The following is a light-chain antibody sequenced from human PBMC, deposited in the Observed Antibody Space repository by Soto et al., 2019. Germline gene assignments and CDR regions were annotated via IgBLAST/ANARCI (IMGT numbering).Light chain of an antibody. V-gene: IGLV1-40*01. CDR2: ANT. CDR1: SSNIGPTYD. J-gene: IGLJ1*01. Sequence: QSVLTQPPSVSGAPGQRVTISCTGSSSNIGPTYDVHWYQQLPGTAPKLLIYANTNRPSGVPDRFSGSKSGTSASLAITGLQAEDEADYFCQSYDSSLSGYDFGTGTKVTVL. CDR3: QSYDSSLSGYD.